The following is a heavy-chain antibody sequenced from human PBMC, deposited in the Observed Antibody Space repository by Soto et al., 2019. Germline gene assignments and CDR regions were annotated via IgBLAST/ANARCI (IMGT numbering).Heavy chain of an antibody. CDR2: VNGNSGDT. Sequence: QVQLVQSGAEVKKPGASVKVSCKASGYSFTSYDMNWVRQAPGQGLEWMGWVNGNSGDTDYAQKFQDRVTMTTDTSIRTAYMELSSLRSEDTAVYYCARVSFLAPVTGAAIFDFWGQGTMVTVSS. J-gene: IGHJ3*01. CDR3: ARVSFLAPVTGAAIFDF. V-gene: IGHV1-8*01. CDR1: GYSFTSYD. D-gene: IGHD2-21*02.